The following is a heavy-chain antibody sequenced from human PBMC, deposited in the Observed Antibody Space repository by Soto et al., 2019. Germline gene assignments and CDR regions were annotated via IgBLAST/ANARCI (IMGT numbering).Heavy chain of an antibody. Sequence: SETLSLTGSLSGDSITRSTYFWAWIRQSPGKGLEWVGSIYYSGRTRYNPSLKSRVTISVDRSKNQFSLKMSSVTASDTAVYYCAKNLPKTGRFDYSGPGTLVTSPQ. CDR3: AKNLPKTGRFDY. J-gene: IGHJ4*02. CDR1: GDSITRSTYF. CDR2: IYYSGRT. V-gene: IGHV4-39*01.